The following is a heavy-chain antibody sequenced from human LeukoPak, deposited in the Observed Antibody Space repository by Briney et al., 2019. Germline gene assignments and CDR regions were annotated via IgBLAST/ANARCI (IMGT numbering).Heavy chain of an antibody. CDR2: IIPNSGGT. V-gene: IGHV1-2*02. CDR1: GYTFIDYH. D-gene: IGHD3-10*01. Sequence: ASVKVSCKASGYTFIDYHIHWVRQASGQGLEWMGRIIPNSGGTDYAQKFQGRVTMTRETSINTAYMELNSLRSDDTAVYHCARDSSYFGGSDYWGQGTLVTVSS. J-gene: IGHJ4*02. CDR3: ARDSSYFGGSDY.